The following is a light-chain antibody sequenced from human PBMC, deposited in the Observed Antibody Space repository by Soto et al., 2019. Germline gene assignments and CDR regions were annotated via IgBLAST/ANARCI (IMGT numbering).Light chain of an antibody. CDR3: MQGLQDLT. CDR1: QSLLYSNGSNY. CDR2: LAS. J-gene: IGKJ5*01. Sequence: IVMTQSPLSLPVTPGEPASISCRSSQSLLYSNGSNYLDWYLQRPGQSPQLLIYLASNRAPGVPDRFSGSGSGTDFTLKISRVEAEDVGVYYCMQGLQDLTFGQGTRLEIQ. V-gene: IGKV2-28*01.